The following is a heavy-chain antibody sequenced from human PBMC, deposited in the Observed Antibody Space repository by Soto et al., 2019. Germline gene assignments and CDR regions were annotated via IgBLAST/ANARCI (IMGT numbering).Heavy chain of an antibody. CDR2: INPSGGST. J-gene: IGHJ2*01. CDR3: ARGGAVAGHWYFDL. Sequence: QVQLVQSGAEVKKPGASVKVSCKASGYTFTSYYMHWVRQAPGQGLEWMGIINPSGGSTSYAQKFQGRVTMTRDRFKSTVYMELSSLRSEDTVVYYWARGGAVAGHWYFDLWGRGTLVTVCS. V-gene: IGHV1-46*03. D-gene: IGHD6-19*01. CDR1: GYTFTSYY.